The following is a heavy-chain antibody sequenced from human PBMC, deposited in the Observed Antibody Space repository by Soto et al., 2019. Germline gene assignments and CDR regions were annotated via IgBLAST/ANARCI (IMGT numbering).Heavy chain of an antibody. CDR1: GFSFSVYY. Sequence: QVQLVESGGALVKTRGSLRLSCVASGFSFSVYYISWVRQAPGKGLEWISYISGSSSNIYYADSVKGRFTISRDNAENSVFLQMNNLRAEDTARYYCAKMTSTGWYDPVFHWGQGTLVTVSS. CDR2: ISGSSSNI. D-gene: IGHD6-19*01. J-gene: IGHJ4*02. V-gene: IGHV3-11*01. CDR3: AKMTSTGWYDPVFH.